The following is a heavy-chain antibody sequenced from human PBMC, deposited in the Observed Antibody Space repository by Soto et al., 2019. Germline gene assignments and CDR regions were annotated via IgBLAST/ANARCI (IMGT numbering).Heavy chain of an antibody. CDR1: GYTFTSYA. J-gene: IGHJ6*03. CDR3: ARDRAVYYYYYYMDV. Sequence: ASVKVSCKASGYTFTSYAMHWVRQAPGQRLEWMGWINAGNGNTKYSQKFQGRVTITRDTSASTAYVELSSLRSEDTAVYYCARDRAVYYYYYYMDVWGKGTTVTVSS. CDR2: INAGNGNT. V-gene: IGHV1-3*01. D-gene: IGHD3-10*01.